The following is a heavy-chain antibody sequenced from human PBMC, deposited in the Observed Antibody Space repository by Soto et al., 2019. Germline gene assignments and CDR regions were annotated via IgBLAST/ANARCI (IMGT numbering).Heavy chain of an antibody. CDR3: AREMATIHYFDY. J-gene: IGHJ4*02. CDR1: GGSISSGGYY. CDR2: IYYSGST. V-gene: IGHV4-31*03. D-gene: IGHD5-12*01. Sequence: QVQLQESGPGLVKPSQTLSLTCTVSGGSISSGGYYWSWIRQHPGKGLEWIGYIYYSGSTYYNPSRTCRXXIXVXXSKNQFSLKLSSVTAADTAVYYCAREMATIHYFDYWGQGTLFTVSS.